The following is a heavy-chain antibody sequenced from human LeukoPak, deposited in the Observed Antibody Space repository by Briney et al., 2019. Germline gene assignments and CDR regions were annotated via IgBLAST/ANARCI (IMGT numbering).Heavy chain of an antibody. Sequence: ASVKVSCKASGYTFTGCYMHWVRQAPGQGLEWMGWINPNSGGTNYAQKFQGRVTMTTDTSTSTAYMELRSLRSDDTAVYYCVRARGDSSGWYSVYWGQGTLVTVSS. CDR1: GYTFTGCY. J-gene: IGHJ4*02. V-gene: IGHV1-2*02. CDR2: INPNSGGT. CDR3: VRARGDSSGWYSVY. D-gene: IGHD6-19*01.